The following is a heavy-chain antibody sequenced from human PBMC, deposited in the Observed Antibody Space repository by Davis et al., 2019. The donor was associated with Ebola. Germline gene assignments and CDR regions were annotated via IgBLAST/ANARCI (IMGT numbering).Heavy chain of an antibody. CDR1: GGSFSGYY. Sequence: SETLSLTCAVYGGSFSGYYWSWIRQPPGKGLEWIGEINHSGSTNYNPSLKSRVTISVDTSKNQFSLKLSSVTAADTAVYYCARGGYSYGFDYWGQGTLVTVS. CDR3: ARGGYSYGFDY. J-gene: IGHJ4*02. CDR2: INHSGST. V-gene: IGHV4-34*01. D-gene: IGHD5-18*01.